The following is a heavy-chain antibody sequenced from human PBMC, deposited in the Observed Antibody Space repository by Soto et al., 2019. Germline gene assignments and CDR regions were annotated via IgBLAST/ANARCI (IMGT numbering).Heavy chain of an antibody. CDR1: GFTFSSYA. V-gene: IGHV3-30-3*01. Sequence: QVQLVESGGGVVQPGRSLRLSCAASGFTFSSYAMHWVRQAPGKGLEWVAVISYDGSNKYYADSVKGRFTISRDNSKNTLYLQMNSLRAEDTAVYYCARGVDSGSSVDYWGQGTLVTVSS. D-gene: IGHD1-26*01. CDR2: ISYDGSNK. CDR3: ARGVDSGSSVDY. J-gene: IGHJ4*02.